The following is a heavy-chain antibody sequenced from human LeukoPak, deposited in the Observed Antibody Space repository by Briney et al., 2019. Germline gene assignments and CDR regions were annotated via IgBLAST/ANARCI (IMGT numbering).Heavy chain of an antibody. Sequence: GGSLRLSCTASGFTFSSYTMNCVRQAPGKGLECVSAIHNGGGTTSYPDSVKGRFTISRDNSKNTLFLQMNSRRAEDTAVYYCAKDSAFGGEDSWGQGTLVTVSS. CDR1: GFTFSSYT. J-gene: IGHJ4*02. CDR2: IHNGGGTT. CDR3: AKDSAFGGEDS. D-gene: IGHD3-16*01. V-gene: IGHV3-23*01.